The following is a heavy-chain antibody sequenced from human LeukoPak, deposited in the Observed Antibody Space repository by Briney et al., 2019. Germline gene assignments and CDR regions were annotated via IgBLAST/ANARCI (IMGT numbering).Heavy chain of an antibody. D-gene: IGHD2/OR15-2a*01. CDR3: ARWYCNRGTCYYLDY. V-gene: IGHV4-59*01. J-gene: IGHJ4*02. CDR1: GGSISGYY. CDR2: IYYNGRT. Sequence: SETLSLTCAVSGGSISGYYWSWIRQSPGRGLEYIGHIYYNGRTDYNPSLKSRVTVSVDTSRNQFSLRLNSVTAADTAVYFCARWYCNRGTCYYLDYWGQGTLVTVSS.